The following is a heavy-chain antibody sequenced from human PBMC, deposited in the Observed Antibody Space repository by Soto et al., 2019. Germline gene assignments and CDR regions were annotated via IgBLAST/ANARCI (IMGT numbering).Heavy chain of an antibody. CDR1: GASISNTDW. J-gene: IGHJ4*02. D-gene: IGHD6-13*01. V-gene: IGHV4-4*03. CDR2: IYHSGTT. CDR3: AIPGAGDFDY. Sequence: KLPETLSLTCAVSGASISNTDWWTWVRQPPGKGLEWIGEIYHSGTTNCDPSLKSRVTISLDKSKSQFSLKLTSVTAADTAVYYCAIPGAGDFDYWGQGTLVTVSS.